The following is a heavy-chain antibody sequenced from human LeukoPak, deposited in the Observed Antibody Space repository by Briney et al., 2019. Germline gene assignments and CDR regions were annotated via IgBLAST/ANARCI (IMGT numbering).Heavy chain of an antibody. CDR3: ARDRSTGIDAFDI. V-gene: IGHV1-18*01. CDR2: ISAYNGNT. Sequence: ASVKVSCKASGYTFTSWGFSWVRQAPGQGLEWMGWISAYNGNTNNAQKLQGRVTMTPDTSTSTAYMELRSLRSDDTAVYYCARDRSTGIDAFDIWGQGTMVTVSS. J-gene: IGHJ3*02. D-gene: IGHD2-8*02. CDR1: GYTFTSWG.